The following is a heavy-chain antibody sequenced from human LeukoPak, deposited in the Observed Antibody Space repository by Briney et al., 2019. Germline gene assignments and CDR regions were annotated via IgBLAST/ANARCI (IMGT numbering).Heavy chain of an antibody. CDR3: ASHYGDYLIDY. V-gene: IGHV1-69*13. J-gene: IGHJ4*02. CDR2: IIPIFGTA. CDR1: GGTFSSYA. D-gene: IGHD4-17*01. Sequence: ASVKVSCKASGGTFSSYAISWVRQAPGQGLEWMGGIIPIFGTANYAQKCQGRVTITADEATSTAYMELSRLRCEDTAVYYCASHYGDYLIDYWGQGTLVTVSS.